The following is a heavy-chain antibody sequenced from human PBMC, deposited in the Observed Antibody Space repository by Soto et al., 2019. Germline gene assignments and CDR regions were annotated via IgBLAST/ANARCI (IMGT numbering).Heavy chain of an antibody. V-gene: IGHV1-18*01. D-gene: IGHD6-19*01. J-gene: IGHJ4*02. CDR3: ARDLVIFGYYSGWCSY. CDR2: ITAYNGNT. Sequence: GASVKVSCKASGGAFSSYAISWVRQAPGQGLEWMGWITAYNGNTNYAQKFQGRVTMTTDPSTSTAYMELKSLRSDDTAVYYCARDLVIFGYYSGWCSYWGQGTLVTVSS. CDR1: GGAFSSYA.